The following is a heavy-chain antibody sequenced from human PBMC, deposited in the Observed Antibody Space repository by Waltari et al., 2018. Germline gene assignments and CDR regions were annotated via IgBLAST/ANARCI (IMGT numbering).Heavy chain of an antibody. J-gene: IGHJ4*02. V-gene: IGHV3-74*01. CDR3: TRATAVSFDY. D-gene: IGHD6-19*01. CDR1: GFSFSNYW. CDR2: INPFVSSI. Sequence: EVQLVESGGGLVQPGGSLRLSCAASGFSFSNYWIHWVRQAPGKGLEWVSRINPFVSSISHADSVRGRFTITRDNAKNTLYLQMNSLRVDDTAVYYCTRATAVSFDYWGLGTLVTVSS.